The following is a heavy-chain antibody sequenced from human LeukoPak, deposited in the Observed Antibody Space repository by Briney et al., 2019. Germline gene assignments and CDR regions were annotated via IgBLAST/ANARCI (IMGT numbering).Heavy chain of an antibody. CDR3: ARFGITVVRGGKYYFDY. CDR1: GGSISSSSYY. D-gene: IGHD3-10*01. V-gene: IGHV4-39*01. CDR2: IYYSGST. J-gene: IGHJ4*02. Sequence: TSETLSLTCTVSGGSISSSSYYWGWIRQPPGKGLEWIGSIYYSGSTYYNPSLKSRVTISVDTSKNQFSLMLSSVTAADTAVYYCARFGITVVRGGKYYFDYWGQGTLVTVSS.